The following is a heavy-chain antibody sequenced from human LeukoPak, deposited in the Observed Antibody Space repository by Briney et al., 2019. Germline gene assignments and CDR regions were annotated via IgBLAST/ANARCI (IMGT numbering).Heavy chain of an antibody. D-gene: IGHD5-24*01. J-gene: IGHJ4*02. V-gene: IGHV3-7*04. CDR2: IKQDGSKK. CDR1: GFPFSSYW. CDR3: TRVGYIDEGIDY. Sequence: GGSLRLSCVASGFPFSSYWMTWVRQAPGKGPEWVANIKQDGSKKSYVDSVKGRCTISIDNAKNSLYLNMNSLRAEDTAIYYCTRVGYIDEGIDYWGQGTLVTVSS.